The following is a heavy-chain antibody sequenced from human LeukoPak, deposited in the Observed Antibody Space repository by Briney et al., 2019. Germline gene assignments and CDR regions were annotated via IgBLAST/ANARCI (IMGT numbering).Heavy chain of an antibody. CDR1: GFTFSSYE. CDR3: ARELRDSSGWSKVRFDY. V-gene: IGHV3-48*03. CDR2: INIRGSTI. D-gene: IGHD6-19*01. J-gene: IGHJ4*02. Sequence: PGGCLRLSCVASGFTFSSYEMNWVRQAPGKGLEWISYINIRGSTIYYADSVKGRFTISRDNAKNSLYLQMNSLRVEDTAVYYCARELRDSSGWSKVRFDYWGQGALVTVSS.